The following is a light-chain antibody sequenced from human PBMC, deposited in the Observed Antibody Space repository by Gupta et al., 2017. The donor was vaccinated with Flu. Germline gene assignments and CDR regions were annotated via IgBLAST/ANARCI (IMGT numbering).Light chain of an antibody. J-gene: IGKJ3*01. V-gene: IGKV3-11*01. CDR3: HHRDNWPPLST. Sequence: EVILTQSLATLSLSPGDRATLSCRASQTISGFLAWYQQKPGQAPRLLIFDASHRATDIPARFSGSGSGTDFTLTISSLEPEDFAVYYCHHRDNWPPLSTFGPGTKVDI. CDR2: DAS. CDR1: QTISGF.